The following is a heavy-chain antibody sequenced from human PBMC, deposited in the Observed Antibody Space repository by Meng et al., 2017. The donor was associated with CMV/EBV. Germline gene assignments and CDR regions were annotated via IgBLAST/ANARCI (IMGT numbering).Heavy chain of an antibody. J-gene: IGHJ5*02. CDR1: GYTFTGYY. CDR2: INPNSGGT. D-gene: IGHD2-2*01. V-gene: IGHV1-2*02. Sequence: ASVKVSCKASGYTFTGYYMHWVRQAPGQGLEWMGWINPNSGGTNYARKFQGRVTMTRDTSISTAYMELSRLRSDDTAVYYCARVDCSSTSCYLRFDPWGQGTLVTVSS. CDR3: ARVDCSSTSCYLRFDP.